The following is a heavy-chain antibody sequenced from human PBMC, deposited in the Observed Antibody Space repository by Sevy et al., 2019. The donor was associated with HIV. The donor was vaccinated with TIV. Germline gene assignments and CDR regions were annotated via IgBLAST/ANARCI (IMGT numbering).Heavy chain of an antibody. V-gene: IGHV3-21*06. CDR1: GFTFSSYN. D-gene: IGHD1-26*01. Sequence: GGSLRLSCAASGFTFSSYNMNWVRQAPGKVLEWVSSVSGSSNYIYCAESVKGRFIISRDNAKNTLYLQMISLRADDTAVYYCARGPPDGSYDYFDYWGQGTLVTVSS. J-gene: IGHJ4*02. CDR2: VSGSSNYI. CDR3: ARGPPDGSYDYFDY.